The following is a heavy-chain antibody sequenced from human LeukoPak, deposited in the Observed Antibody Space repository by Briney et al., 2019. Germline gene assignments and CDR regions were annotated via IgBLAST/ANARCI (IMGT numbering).Heavy chain of an antibody. CDR1: GYSFTSHY. CDR2: INPSGSST. CDR3: ARVGGNWNDHYFDY. V-gene: IGHV1-46*01. J-gene: IGHJ4*02. Sequence: ASVKVSCKASGYSFTSHYMHWVRQAPGQGLEWMGLINPSGSSTLYAQKFQGRVTMTRDTSISTAYMELSRLRSDDTAVYYCARVGGNWNDHYFDYWGQGTLVTVSS. D-gene: IGHD1-1*01.